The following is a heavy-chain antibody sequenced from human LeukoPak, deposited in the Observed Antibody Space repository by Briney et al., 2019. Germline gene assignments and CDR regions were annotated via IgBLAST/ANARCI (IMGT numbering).Heavy chain of an antibody. CDR1: GGSISSYY. Sequence: SETLSLTCTVSGGSISSYYWSWIRQPPGKGLEWIGYIYYSGSTNYNPSLKSRVTISVDTYKNQFSLKLSSVTAADTAVYYCARERQDDAFDIWGKGTMVTVSS. CDR3: ARERQDDAFDI. CDR2: IYYSGST. V-gene: IGHV4-59*01. J-gene: IGHJ3*02.